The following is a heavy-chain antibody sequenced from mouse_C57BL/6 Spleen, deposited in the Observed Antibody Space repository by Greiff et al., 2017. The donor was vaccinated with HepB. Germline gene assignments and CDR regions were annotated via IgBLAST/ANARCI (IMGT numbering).Heavy chain of an antibody. V-gene: IGHV5-9-1*02. D-gene: IGHD4-1*01. CDR3: TREESGRYFDY. CDR1: GFTFSSYA. J-gene: IGHJ2*01. CDR2: ISSGGDYI. Sequence: EVKLVESGEGLVKPGGSLKLSCAASGFTFSSYAMSWVRQTPEKRLEWVAYISSGGDYIYYADNVKGRFTISRDNARNTLYLQMSSLKSEDTAMYYCTREESGRYFDYWGQGTTLTVSS.